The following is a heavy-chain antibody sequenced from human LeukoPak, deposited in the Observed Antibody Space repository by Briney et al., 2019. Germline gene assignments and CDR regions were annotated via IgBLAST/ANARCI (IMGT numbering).Heavy chain of an antibody. J-gene: IGHJ4*02. CDR2: IIPIFGTA. V-gene: IGHV1-69*13. CDR1: GGTFSSYA. CDR3: ARGWDHDSGGRPTAYVY. D-gene: IGHD3-22*01. Sequence: ASVKVSCKASGGTFSSYAINWVRQAPGQGLEWMGGIIPIFGTANYAQKFQGRVTITADESTSTAYMEVSSLRSEDTAVYYCARGWDHDSGGRPTAYVYWGQGTLVTVSS.